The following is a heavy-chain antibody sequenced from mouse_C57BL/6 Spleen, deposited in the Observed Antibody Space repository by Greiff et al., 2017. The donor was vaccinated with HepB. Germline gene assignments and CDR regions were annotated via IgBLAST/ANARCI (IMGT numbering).Heavy chain of an antibody. CDR3: ARRLTYWYFDV. V-gene: IGHV3-6*01. Sequence: VQLQQSGPGLVKPSQSLSLTCSVTGYSITSGYYWNWIRQFPGNKLEWMGYISYDGSNNYNPSLKNRISITRDTSKNQFFLKLNSVTTEDTATYYCARRLTYWYFDVWGTGTTVTVSS. CDR2: ISYDGSN. CDR1: GYSITSGYY. J-gene: IGHJ1*03.